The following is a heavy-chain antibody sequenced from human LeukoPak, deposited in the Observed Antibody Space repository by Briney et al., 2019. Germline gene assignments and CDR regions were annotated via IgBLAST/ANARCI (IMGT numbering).Heavy chain of an antibody. CDR3: ARDWGAAPAWYFDL. D-gene: IGHD3-16*01. CDR2: ISGSGGST. Sequence: GGSLRLSCAASGFTFSSYAMSWVRQAPGKGLEWVSAISGSGGSTYYADSVKGRFTISRDNSKNTLYLQMNSLRAEDAAVYYCARDWGAAPAWYFDLWGRGTLVTVSS. J-gene: IGHJ2*01. CDR1: GFTFSSYA. V-gene: IGHV3-23*01.